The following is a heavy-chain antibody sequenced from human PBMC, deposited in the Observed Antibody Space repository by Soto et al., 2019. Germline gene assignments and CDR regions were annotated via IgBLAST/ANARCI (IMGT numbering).Heavy chain of an antibody. CDR2: IYYSGST. Sequence: QVQLQESGPGLVKPSETLSLTCTVSGGSISSYYWSWIRQPPGKGLEWIGYIYYSGSTNYNPSLKGRVTISVDTSKNQFSLKLSSVTAADTAVYYCARGYVGATDYWGQGTLVTVSS. CDR3: ARGYVGATDY. J-gene: IGHJ4*02. D-gene: IGHD1-26*01. V-gene: IGHV4-59*01. CDR1: GGSISSYY.